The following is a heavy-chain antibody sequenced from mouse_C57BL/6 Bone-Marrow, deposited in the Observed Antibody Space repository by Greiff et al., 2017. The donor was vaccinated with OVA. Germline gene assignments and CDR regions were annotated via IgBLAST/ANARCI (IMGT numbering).Heavy chain of an antibody. V-gene: IGHV6-3*01. CDR3: TILITTVVARYFDV. Sequence: EVKVEESGGGLVQPGGSMKLSCVASGFTFSNYWMNWVRQSPEKGLEWVAQIRLKSDNYATHYAESVKGRFTISRDDSKSSVYLQMNNLRAEDTGIYYCTILITTVVARYFDVWGTGTTVTVSS. J-gene: IGHJ1*03. CDR2: IRLKSDNYAT. D-gene: IGHD1-1*01. CDR1: GFTFSNYW.